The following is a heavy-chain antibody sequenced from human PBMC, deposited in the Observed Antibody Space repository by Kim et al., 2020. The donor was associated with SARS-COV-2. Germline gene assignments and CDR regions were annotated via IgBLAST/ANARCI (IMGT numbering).Heavy chain of an antibody. D-gene: IGHD3-22*01. CDR2: IYYSGST. Sequence: SETLSLTCTVSGGSISSSSYYWGWIRQPPGKGLEWIGSIYYSGSTYYNPSLKSRVTISVDTSKNQFSLKLSSVTAADTAVYYCARRAQTSRITMIVVRHKGWFDPWGQGTLVTVSS. CDR3: ARRAQTSRITMIVVRHKGWFDP. CDR1: GGSISSSSYY. V-gene: IGHV4-39*01. J-gene: IGHJ5*02.